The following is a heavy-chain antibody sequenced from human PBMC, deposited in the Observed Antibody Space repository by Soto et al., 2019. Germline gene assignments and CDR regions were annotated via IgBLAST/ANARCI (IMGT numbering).Heavy chain of an antibody. CDR1: GFSLSTSGVG. J-gene: IGHJ3*02. V-gene: IGHV2-5*02. Sequence: QITLKESGPTLVKPTQTLTLTCTFSGFSLSTSGVGVGWIRQPPGKALEWLALIYWDDDKRYSPSLNSRLTITKDTSKHQVVLTITNMYPVDTATYYCAHRRVSGCLDAFDIWGQGTMVTVSS. D-gene: IGHD6-19*01. CDR3: AHRRVSGCLDAFDI. CDR2: IYWDDDK.